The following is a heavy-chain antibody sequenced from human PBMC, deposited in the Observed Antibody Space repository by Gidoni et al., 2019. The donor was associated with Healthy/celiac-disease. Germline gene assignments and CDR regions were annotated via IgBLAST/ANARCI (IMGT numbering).Heavy chain of an antibody. CDR1: GFTFSSYS. D-gene: IGHD3-22*01. V-gene: IGHV3-23*01. CDR2: ISGSGGST. Sequence: EVQLLESGGGLVQPGGSLRPSCAASGFTFSSYSMSGVRQAPGKGLEWVAAISGSGGSTYYADSVKGRFTISRDNSKNTRYLQMNSLRAEDTAVYYCAKFDYDDSRGFDYWGQGTLVTVSS. CDR3: AKFDYDDSRGFDY. J-gene: IGHJ4*02.